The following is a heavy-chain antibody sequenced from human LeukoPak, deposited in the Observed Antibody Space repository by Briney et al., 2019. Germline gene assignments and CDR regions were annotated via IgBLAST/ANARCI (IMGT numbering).Heavy chain of an antibody. J-gene: IGHJ4*02. V-gene: IGHV1-2*06. D-gene: IGHD6-13*01. CDR1: GYTFTGYY. CDR3: ARDSPYSSSCDY. Sequence: ASVKVSCKASGYTFTGYYMHWVRQAPRQGLEWMGRINPNSGGTNYAQKFQGRVTMTRDTSISTAYMELSRLRSDDTAVYYCARDSPYSSSCDYWGQGTLVTVSS. CDR2: INPNSGGT.